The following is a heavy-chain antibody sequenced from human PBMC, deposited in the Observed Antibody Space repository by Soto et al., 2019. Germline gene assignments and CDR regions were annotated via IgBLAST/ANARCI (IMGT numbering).Heavy chain of an antibody. D-gene: IGHD3-10*01. Sequence: ASVKVSCKASGYTFTSYAMHWVRQAPGQRLEWMGWINAGNGNTKYSQKFQGRVTITRDTSASTAYMELSSLRSEDTAVYYCARDGSGSRENWFDPWGQGTLVTVSA. CDR3: ARDGSGSRENWFDP. CDR2: INAGNGNT. J-gene: IGHJ5*02. V-gene: IGHV1-3*01. CDR1: GYTFTSYA.